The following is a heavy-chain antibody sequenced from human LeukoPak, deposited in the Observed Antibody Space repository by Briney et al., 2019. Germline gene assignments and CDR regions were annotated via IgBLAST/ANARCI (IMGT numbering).Heavy chain of an antibody. CDR2: INHSGST. CDR1: GGSFSGYY. V-gene: IGHV4-34*01. J-gene: IGHJ1*01. CDR3: ARDNWNYGSSMDV. D-gene: IGHD1-7*01. Sequence: PSETLSLTCAVYGGSFSGYYWSWIRQPPGKGLEWIGEINHSGSTNYNPSLKSRVTISVDTSKNQFSLKLSSVTAADTAVYYCARDNWNYGSSMDVWGQGTLVTVSS.